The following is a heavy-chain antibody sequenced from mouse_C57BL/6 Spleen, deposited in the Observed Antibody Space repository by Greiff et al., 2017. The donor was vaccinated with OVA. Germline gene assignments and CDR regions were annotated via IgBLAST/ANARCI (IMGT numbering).Heavy chain of an antibody. V-gene: IGHV1-62-2*01. D-gene: IGHD1-1*01. J-gene: IGHJ1*03. CDR3: ARDEEEEVYGSSPFDD. Sequence: QVQLQQSGAELVKPGASVKLSCKASGYTFTEYTIPWVKQRPGQGLEWIGWFYPGSGSIKYNEKFKDKATLTADKSSSTVYMELSRLTSDDSAVYFCARDEEEEVYGSSPFDDWGKGTTVTVSS. CDR1: GYTFTEYT. CDR2: FYPGSGSI.